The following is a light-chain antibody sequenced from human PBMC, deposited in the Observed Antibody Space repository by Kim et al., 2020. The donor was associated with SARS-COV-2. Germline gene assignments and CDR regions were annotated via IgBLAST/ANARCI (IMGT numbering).Light chain of an antibody. CDR1: SSDVGNYNL. CDR2: EVS. Sequence: GQSITISCSGTSSDVGNYNLVSWYQQYPGKAPKLTIYEVSKRPSGVSNRFSGSKSGNTASLTISGLRAEDEADYYCCSYAGRDTAVFGGGTQLTVL. CDR3: CSYAGRDTAV. V-gene: IGLV2-23*02. J-gene: IGLJ2*01.